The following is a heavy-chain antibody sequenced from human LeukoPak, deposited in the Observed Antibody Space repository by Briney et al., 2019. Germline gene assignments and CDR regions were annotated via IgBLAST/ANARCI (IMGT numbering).Heavy chain of an antibody. CDR1: GGSISSGSYY. V-gene: IGHV4-61*02. D-gene: IGHD3-10*01. Sequence: SQTLSLTCTVSGGSISSGSYYWSWIRQPAGKGLEWIGRIYTSGSTNYNPSLKSRVTISVDTSKNQFSLKLSSVTAADTAVYYCAREAPPPHYYGSGSYLFDYWGQGTLVTVSS. J-gene: IGHJ4*02. CDR3: AREAPPPHYYGSGSYLFDY. CDR2: IYTSGST.